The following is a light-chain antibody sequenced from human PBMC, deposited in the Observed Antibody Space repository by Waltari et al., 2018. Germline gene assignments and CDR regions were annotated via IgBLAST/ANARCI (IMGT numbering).Light chain of an antibody. Sequence: IVLTQSPGTLSLSPGERATLSCRASQRVSSSYLAWYQQKPGQAPRLLIYGGSSRANGNPDRFSGSGSGTDFTLTISRLEPEDFAVYYCQQYGSSPWTFGQGTKVEIK. V-gene: IGKV3-20*01. CDR2: GGS. CDR1: QRVSSSY. J-gene: IGKJ1*01. CDR3: QQYGSSPWT.